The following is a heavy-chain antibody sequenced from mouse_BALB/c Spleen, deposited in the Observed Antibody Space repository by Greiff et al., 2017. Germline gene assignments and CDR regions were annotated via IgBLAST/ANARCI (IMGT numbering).Heavy chain of an antibody. CDR3: NAGSMIDY. CDR2: IDPENGDT. J-gene: IGHJ2*01. D-gene: IGHD2-3*01. CDR1: GFNIKDYY. Sequence: VHVKQSGAELVRSGASVKLSCTASGFNIKDYYMHWVKQRPEQGLEWIGWIDPENGDTEYAPKFQGKATMTADTSSNTAYLQLSSLTSEDTAVYYCNAGSMIDYWGQGTTLTVSS. V-gene: IGHV14-4*02.